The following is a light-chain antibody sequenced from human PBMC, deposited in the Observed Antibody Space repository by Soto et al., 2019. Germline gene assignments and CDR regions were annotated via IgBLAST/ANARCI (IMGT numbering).Light chain of an antibody. CDR3: AAWDDSLSDAV. V-gene: IGLV1-47*01. CDR1: SSNIGSNY. CDR2: RDY. Sequence: QSVLTQPPSASGTPGQRVTISCSVSSSNIGSNYVYWYQQFPGTAPKLLIYRDYQRPSGVPDRFSGSKSGTSASLAISGLRSEDEADYYCAAWDDSLSDAVFGGGTQLTVL. J-gene: IGLJ7*01.